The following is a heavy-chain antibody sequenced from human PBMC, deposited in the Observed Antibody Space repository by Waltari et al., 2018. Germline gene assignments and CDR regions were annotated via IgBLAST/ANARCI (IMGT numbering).Heavy chain of an antibody. V-gene: IGHV3-30*01. CDR2: ISYDGSNK. CDR3: ARDLQVGGSYLDYYGMDV. CDR1: GLTFSSYA. J-gene: IGHJ6*02. Sequence: QVQLVESGGGVVQPGRSLRRSCAASGLTFSSYAMHWVSQAPGKGLEWVAVISYDGSNKYYADSVKGRFTISRDNSKNTLYLQMNSLRAEDTAVYYCARDLQVGGSYLDYYGMDVWGQGTTVTVSS. D-gene: IGHD1-26*01.